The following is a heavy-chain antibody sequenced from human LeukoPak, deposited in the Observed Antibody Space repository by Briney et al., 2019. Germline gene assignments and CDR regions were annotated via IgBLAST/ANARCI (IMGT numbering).Heavy chain of an antibody. CDR1: GGSISSYY. D-gene: IGHD2-21*02. CDR3: ASSLPPLGGDCYYD. CDR2: IYTSGST. V-gene: IGHV4-4*07. J-gene: IGHJ4*02. Sequence: SETLSLTCAVSGGSISSYYWSWIRQPAGKGLEWIGRIYTSGSTNYNPPLKSRVTMSVDTSKNQFSLKLSSVTAADTAVYYCASSLPPLGGDCYYDWGQGTLVTVSS.